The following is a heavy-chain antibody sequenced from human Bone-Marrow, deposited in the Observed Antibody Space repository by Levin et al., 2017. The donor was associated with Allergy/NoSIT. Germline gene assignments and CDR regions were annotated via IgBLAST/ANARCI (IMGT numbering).Heavy chain of an antibody. CDR1: GYTFTSYG. CDR2: ISAYNGNT. V-gene: IGHV1-18*01. CDR3: ARVRDCSGGSCYSDY. Sequence: ASVKVSCKASGYTFTSYGISWVRQAPGQGLEWMGWISAYNGNTNYAQKLQGRVTMTTDTSTSTAYMELRSLRSDDTAVYYCARVRDCSGGSCYSDYWGQGTLVTVSS. D-gene: IGHD2-15*01. J-gene: IGHJ4*02.